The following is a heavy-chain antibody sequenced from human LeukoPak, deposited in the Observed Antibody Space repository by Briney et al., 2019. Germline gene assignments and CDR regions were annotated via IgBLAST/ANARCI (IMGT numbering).Heavy chain of an antibody. CDR3: ARNPHRSLEWLYWGFFDY. J-gene: IGHJ4*02. CDR1: GYTFTNYG. V-gene: IGHV1-18*01. D-gene: IGHD3-3*01. Sequence: GASVKVSCKASGYTFTNYGINWVQQAPGQGLEWMGWISADNGNTNYAQKVQGRVTMTTDTSTSTAYMELRSLRSDDTAVYYCARNPHRSLEWLYWGFFDYWGQGTLVTVSS. CDR2: ISADNGNT.